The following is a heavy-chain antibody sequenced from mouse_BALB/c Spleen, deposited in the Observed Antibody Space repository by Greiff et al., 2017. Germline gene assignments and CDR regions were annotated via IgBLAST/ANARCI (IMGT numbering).Heavy chain of an antibody. CDR3: VRHVFYGNHGFAY. D-gene: IGHD2-1*01. V-gene: IGHV10-1*02. CDR1: GFTFNTYA. CDR2: IRSKSNNYAT. Sequence: EVQLQQSGGGLVQPKGSLKLSCAASGFTFNTYAMNWVRQAPGKGLEWVARIRSKSNNYATYYADSVKDRFTISRDDSQSMLYLQMNNLKTEDTAMYYCVRHVFYGNHGFAYWGQGTLVTVSA. J-gene: IGHJ3*01.